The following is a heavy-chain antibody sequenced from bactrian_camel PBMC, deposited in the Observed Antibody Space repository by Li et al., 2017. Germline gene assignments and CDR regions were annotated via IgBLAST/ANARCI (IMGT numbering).Heavy chain of an antibody. CDR1: GFGTTQCG. V-gene: IGHV3S53*01. D-gene: IGHD2*01. Sequence: HVQLVESGGGSVHAGESLRLSCTAPGFGTTQCGMDWYRQAPGEEREFVSSIMPDGTTNYHSDVEGRFTTSKGEDTVYLQMNSLKPEDTAMYYCAAHATYSGGYYTPSLSSNLRYWGQGTQVTVS. CDR3: AAHATYSGGYYTPSLSSNLRY. CDR2: IMPDGTT. J-gene: IGHJ4*01.